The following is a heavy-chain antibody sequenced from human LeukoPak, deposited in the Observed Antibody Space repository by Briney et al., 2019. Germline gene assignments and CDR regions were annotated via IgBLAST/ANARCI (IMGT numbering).Heavy chain of an antibody. CDR1: GGSFSGYY. J-gene: IGHJ5*02. CDR3: ARGLEDSSGYYLSWFDP. Sequence: SETLSLTCAVYGGSFSGYYWSWIRQPPGKGLEWIGEINHSGSTNYNPSLKSRDTISVDTSKNQFSLKLSSVTAADTAVYYCARGLEDSSGYYLSWFDPWGQGTLVTVSS. CDR2: INHSGST. D-gene: IGHD3-22*01. V-gene: IGHV4-34*01.